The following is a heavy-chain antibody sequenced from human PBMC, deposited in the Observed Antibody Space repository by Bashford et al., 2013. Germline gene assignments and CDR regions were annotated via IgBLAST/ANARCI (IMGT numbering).Heavy chain of an antibody. Sequence: SSETLSLTCAVYGGSFSGYYWSWIRQPPGKGLEWIGEINHSGSTNYNPSLKSRVTISVDTSKNQFSLKLSSVTAADTAVYYCARGPWLPSSDSFDYWGQGTLVTVSS. J-gene: IGHJ4*02. CDR2: INHSGST. CDR3: ARGPWLPSSDSFDY. V-gene: IGHV4-34*01. D-gene: IGHD6-19*01. CDR1: GGSFSGYY.